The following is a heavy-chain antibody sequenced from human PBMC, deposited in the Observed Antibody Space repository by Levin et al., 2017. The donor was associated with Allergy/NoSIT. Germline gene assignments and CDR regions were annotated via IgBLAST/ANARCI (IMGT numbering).Heavy chain of an antibody. V-gene: IGHV3-11*01. CDR1: GFTISNYF. CDR3: TTDFTWGVFDS. CDR2: ISGTGGTT. J-gene: IGHJ4*02. D-gene: IGHD3-3*01. Sequence: PGGSLRLSCAASGFTISNYFMSWIRQAPGKGLEWVSYISGTGGTTYYADSVKGRFTVSRDKARNSLFLQMNSLRAEDTAVYYCTTDFTWGVFDSWGQGTLVTVSS.